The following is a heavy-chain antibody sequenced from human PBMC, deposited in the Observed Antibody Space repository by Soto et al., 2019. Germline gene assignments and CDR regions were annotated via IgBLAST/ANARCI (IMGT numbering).Heavy chain of an antibody. CDR2: ISSSGTIK. Sequence: GGSLRLSCAASGFNFTIYGMSWVRQAPGKGLEWVSYISSSGTIKYYTDSVKGRFTISRDNAKNSLFLQMNSLRDDDTALYYCARDHFPVTMVRGVIAWFDPWGQGTLVTVSS. CDR1: GFNFTIYG. CDR3: ARDHFPVTMVRGVIAWFDP. V-gene: IGHV3-48*02. J-gene: IGHJ5*02. D-gene: IGHD3-10*01.